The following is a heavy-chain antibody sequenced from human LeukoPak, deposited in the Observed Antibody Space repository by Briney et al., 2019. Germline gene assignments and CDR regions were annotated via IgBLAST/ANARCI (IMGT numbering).Heavy chain of an antibody. V-gene: IGHV3-9*01. J-gene: IGHJ4*02. Sequence: GGSLRLSCAASGFTFGSYNMNWVRQAPGKGLEWVSGISWNSGSIGYADSVKGRFTISRDNAKNSLYLQMNSLRAEDTALYYCAKAAHHSGYFDYWGQGTLVTVSS. CDR1: GFTFGSYN. CDR2: ISWNSGSI. CDR3: AKAAHHSGYFDY. D-gene: IGHD2-21*01.